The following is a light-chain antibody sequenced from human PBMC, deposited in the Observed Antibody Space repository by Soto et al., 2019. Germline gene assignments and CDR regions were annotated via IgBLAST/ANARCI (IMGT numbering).Light chain of an antibody. CDR1: QSISTY. V-gene: IGKV1-39*01. J-gene: IGKJ2*01. CDR2: AAS. Sequence: SSLSASXGDRVTITCRASQSISTYLNWYQQKPGKAPKLLIYAASSLQSGVPSRFSGSGSGTDFTLTISSMQPEDFATYFCQESYSTPYTFGLGTKVDIK. CDR3: QESYSTPYT.